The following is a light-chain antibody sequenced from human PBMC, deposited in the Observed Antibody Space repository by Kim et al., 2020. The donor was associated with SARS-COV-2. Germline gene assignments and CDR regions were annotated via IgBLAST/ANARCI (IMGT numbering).Light chain of an antibody. Sequence: SAEETAPLSCAGSQVLGSNVAWYRQQPGQAPRLLVYGASTRATGIPARFSGSGSGTEFSLTISSLQSDDFAVYFCQQYNNWPLTFGGGTKVDIK. CDR3: QQYNNWPLT. J-gene: IGKJ4*01. CDR2: GAS. V-gene: IGKV3-15*01. CDR1: QVLGSN.